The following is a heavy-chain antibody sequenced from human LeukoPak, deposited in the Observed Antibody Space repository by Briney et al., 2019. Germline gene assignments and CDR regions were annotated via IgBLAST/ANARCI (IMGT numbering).Heavy chain of an antibody. J-gene: IGHJ4*02. CDR3: ASENGSYSYFDY. CDR2: IYYSGST. Sequence: TSETLSLTCTVSGGSISSYYWSWIRQPPGKGLEWIGYIYYSGSTNYNPSLKGRVTISVDTSKNQFSLKLSSVTAADTAVYYCASENGSYSYFDYWGQGTLMTVSS. CDR1: GGSISSYY. D-gene: IGHD1-26*01. V-gene: IGHV4-59*01.